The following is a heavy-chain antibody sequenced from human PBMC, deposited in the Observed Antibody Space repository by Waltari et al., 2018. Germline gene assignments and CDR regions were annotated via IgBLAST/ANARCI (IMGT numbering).Heavy chain of an antibody. D-gene: IGHD2-2*01. CDR3: ARDHSTSWSHDAYDV. Sequence: QVKLQESGPGLVRPSETLSLTCLVSDQSIKSVFYWGWLRLPPGKGLEWIGSVYHSGATYYNPSLSSRVTISVDTSKNQVFLRLASVTAADTGMYYCARDHSTSWSHDAYDVWGPGTMVTVAS. CDR2: VYHSGAT. V-gene: IGHV4-38-2*02. J-gene: IGHJ3*01. CDR1: DQSIKSVFY.